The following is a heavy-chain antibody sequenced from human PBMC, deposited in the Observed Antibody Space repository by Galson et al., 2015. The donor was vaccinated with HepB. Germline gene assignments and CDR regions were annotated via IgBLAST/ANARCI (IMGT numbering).Heavy chain of an antibody. Sequence: SVKVSCKASGYTFTSYGISWVRQAPGQGLEWMGWISAYNGNTNYAQKLQGRVTMTTDTSTSTAYMELRSLRSDDTAVYYCARDRGGVYGSGSYRTPYYYYGMDVWGQGTTVTVSS. D-gene: IGHD3-10*01. J-gene: IGHJ6*02. V-gene: IGHV1-18*04. CDR3: ARDRGGVYGSGSYRTPYYYYGMDV. CDR2: ISAYNGNT. CDR1: GYTFTSYG.